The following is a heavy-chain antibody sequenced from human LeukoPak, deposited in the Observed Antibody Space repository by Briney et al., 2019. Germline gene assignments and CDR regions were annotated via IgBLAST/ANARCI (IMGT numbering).Heavy chain of an antibody. CDR1: GFTFSSYW. V-gene: IGHV3-7*04. J-gene: IGHJ4*02. CDR3: ARDQGSSWYDY. Sequence: GGPLRLSCAASGFTFSSYWRSCVRQAPGKGLEWVANMKQDGSQKYYVDSVKGRFTISRDNAKNSLYLQMNSLRAEDTAVYYCARDQGSSWYDYWGQGTLVTVSS. CDR2: MKQDGSQK. D-gene: IGHD6-13*01.